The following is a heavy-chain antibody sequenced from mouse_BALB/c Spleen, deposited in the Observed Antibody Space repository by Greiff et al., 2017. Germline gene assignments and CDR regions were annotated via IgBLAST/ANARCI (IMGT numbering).Heavy chain of an antibody. J-gene: IGHJ4*01. V-gene: IGHV5-6-4*01. Sequence: EVKLVESGGGLVKPGGSLKLSCAASGFTFSSYTMSWVRQTPEKRLEWVATISSGGSYTYYPDSVKGRFTISRDNAKNTLYLQMSSLKSEDTAMYYCTREGELGRKAMDYWGQGTSVTVSS. D-gene: IGHD4-1*01. CDR1: GFTFSSYT. CDR2: ISSGGSYT. CDR3: TREGELGRKAMDY.